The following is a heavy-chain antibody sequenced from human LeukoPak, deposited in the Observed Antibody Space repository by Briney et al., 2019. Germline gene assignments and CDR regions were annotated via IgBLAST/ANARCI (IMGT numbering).Heavy chain of an antibody. Sequence: PGGSLILSCVASRFTFSTYSMNWVRHAPGRGLEWVSYISSGSTNIYYKDSVKGRFIVSRDNAKNSLYLHMASLRAEDTAVYYCVRNDGDNAFDIWGQGTMVIVSS. J-gene: IGHJ3*02. CDR2: ISSGSTNI. CDR1: RFTFSTYS. D-gene: IGHD4-17*01. V-gene: IGHV3-48*01. CDR3: VRNDGDNAFDI.